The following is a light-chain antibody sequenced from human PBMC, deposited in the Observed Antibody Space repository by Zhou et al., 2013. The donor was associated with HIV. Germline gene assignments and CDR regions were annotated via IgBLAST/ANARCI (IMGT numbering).Light chain of an antibody. V-gene: IGKV3-20*01. J-gene: IGKJ2*01. CDR1: QSVSSIY. CDR2: DTS. CDR3: QQYDTWPS. Sequence: EIVLTQSPGTLSLSPGERATLSCRASQSVSSIYLAWYQQKPGQAPSLLIYDTSTRATGVPARFSGSGSGRDFTLTISGLQPEDFALYYCQQYDTWPSFGQGTKLQIK.